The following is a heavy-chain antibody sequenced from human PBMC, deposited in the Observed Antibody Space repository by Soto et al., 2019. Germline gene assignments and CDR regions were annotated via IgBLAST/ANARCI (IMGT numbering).Heavy chain of an antibody. CDR2: ISYDGSNK. D-gene: IGHD3-16*01. CDR1: GFTFSTNG. Sequence: QVQPVESGGGVVQPGRSLRLSCAASGFTFSTNGMHWVRQAPGKGLEWVAVISYDGSNKYYADSVKGRLTISRDNSKNTLYLQMNSLRAEDTAVYYCAKDRVESGLGEVDYWGQGTLVTVSS. CDR3: AKDRVESGLGEVDY. V-gene: IGHV3-30*18. J-gene: IGHJ4*02.